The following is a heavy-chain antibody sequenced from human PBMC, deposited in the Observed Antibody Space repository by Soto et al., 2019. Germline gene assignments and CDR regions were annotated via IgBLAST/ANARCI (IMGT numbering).Heavy chain of an antibody. D-gene: IGHD4-17*01. J-gene: IGHJ5*02. V-gene: IGHV3-15*07. CDR2: IKSKTDGGTT. CDR3: TTDYGDYGFDP. CDR1: SVSNAW. Sequence: SVSNAWMNWVRQAPGKGLEWVGRIKSKTDGGTTDYAAPMKGRFTISRDDSKNTLYLQMNSLKTEDTAVYYCTTDYGDYGFDPWGQGTLVTVSS.